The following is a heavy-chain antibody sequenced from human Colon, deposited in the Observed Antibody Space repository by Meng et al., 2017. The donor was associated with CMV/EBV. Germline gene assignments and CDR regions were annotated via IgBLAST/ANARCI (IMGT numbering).Heavy chain of an antibody. CDR1: SFSGYY. J-gene: IGHJ2*01. D-gene: IGHD2-2*01. V-gene: IGHV4-34*01. CDR3: ARERIVVVPAAIPDWYFDL. CDR2: INHSGRT. Sequence: SFSGYYGSWIRQPPGKGLEWIGEINHSGRTNYNPSLKSRVTISADTSKNQFSLKLNSVTAADTAVYYCARERIVVVPAAIPDWYFDLWGHGTLVTVSS.